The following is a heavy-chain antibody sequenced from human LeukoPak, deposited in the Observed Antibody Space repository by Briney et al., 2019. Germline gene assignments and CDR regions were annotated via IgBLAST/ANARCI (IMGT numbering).Heavy chain of an antibody. CDR3: AKAKSNYYDSSGYYEDLGDY. D-gene: IGHD3-22*01. V-gene: IGHV3-30*02. Sequence: RPGGSLRLSCAASGFTFSSYGMHWVCQAPGKGLEWVTFIRYDRSNKYYADSVKGRFTISRDNSKNTLYLQMNSLRAEDTAVYYCAKAKSNYYDSSGYYEDLGDYWGQGTLVTVSS. J-gene: IGHJ4*02. CDR2: IRYDRSNK. CDR1: GFTFSSYG.